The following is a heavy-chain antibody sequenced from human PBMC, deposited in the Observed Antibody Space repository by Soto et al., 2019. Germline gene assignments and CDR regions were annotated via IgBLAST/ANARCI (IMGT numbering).Heavy chain of an antibody. CDR1: GFTFSHYG. J-gene: IGHJ4*02. CDR2: ISYDGSNK. Sequence: QVQLVESGGGVVQPGRSLRLSCAASGFTFSHYGIHWVRQAPGKGLEWLAVISYDGSNKHYADSVKGRFTVSRDNSTNTLYLQMNSLRAEATAVYFCARYSGKYQGPIDYWGQGTLVTVSS. CDR3: ARYSGKYQGPIDY. D-gene: IGHD1-26*01. V-gene: IGHV3-30*03.